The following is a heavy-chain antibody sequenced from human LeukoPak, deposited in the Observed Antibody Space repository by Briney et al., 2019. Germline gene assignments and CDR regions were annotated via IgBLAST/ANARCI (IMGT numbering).Heavy chain of an antibody. CDR3: AKGPYYHETSGNHYFDY. CDR2: IQSDGTNK. Sequence: PGGSLRLSCATSAFTFSVHAMHWVRQAPGKGLDWVTFIQSDGTNKYYADSVKGRFTISRDNSKNTLYLQMNSLRTEDTAVYHCAKGPYYHETSGNHYFDYWGQGTLVIVSS. J-gene: IGHJ4*02. CDR1: AFTFSVHA. D-gene: IGHD3-22*01. V-gene: IGHV3-30*02.